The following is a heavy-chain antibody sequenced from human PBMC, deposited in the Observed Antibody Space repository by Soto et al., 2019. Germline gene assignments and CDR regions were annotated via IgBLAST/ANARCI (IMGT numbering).Heavy chain of an antibody. CDR3: AKGVVGATFFDY. V-gene: IGHV3-23*01. J-gene: IGHJ4*02. D-gene: IGHD1-26*01. CDR1: GFTFSSYA. CDR2: ISGSGGST. Sequence: EVQLLESGGGLVQPGGSLRLSCAASGFTFSSYAMSWVRQAPGKGLEWVSAISGSGGSTYYADSVKGRFTISRDNSKNTLYLQMNSLRAEDMAVYYCAKGVVGATFFDYWGQGTLVTVSS.